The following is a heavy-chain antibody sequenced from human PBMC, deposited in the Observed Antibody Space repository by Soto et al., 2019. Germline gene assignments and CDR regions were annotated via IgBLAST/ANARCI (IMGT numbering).Heavy chain of an antibody. D-gene: IGHD3-16*02. Sequence: PGGSLRLSCAASGFTFSSYEMTWVRQAPGKGLEWVSYISSSGHTIYYAGSVKGRFTISRDNAKNSLYLQMNSLRGEDTAVYYCARCSSAVWGTYRYDMDVWGQGTTVPVSS. CDR1: GFTFSSYE. V-gene: IGHV3-48*03. CDR2: ISSSGHTI. CDR3: ARCSSAVWGTYRYDMDV. J-gene: IGHJ6*02.